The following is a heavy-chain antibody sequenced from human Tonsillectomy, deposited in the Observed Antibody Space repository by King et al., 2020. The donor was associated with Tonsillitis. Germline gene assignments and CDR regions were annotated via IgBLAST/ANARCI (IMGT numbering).Heavy chain of an antibody. CDR2: ISWNSGSI. Sequence: VQLVESGGGLVQPGRSLRLSCAASGFTFDDYAMHWVRQAPGKGLEWVSGISWNSGSIGYADSLKGRLTISRDNAKNSLYLQMNSLRAEDTALYYCAKDMGVGATGDAFDIWGQGTMVTVSS. CDR3: AKDMGVGATGDAFDI. D-gene: IGHD1-26*01. CDR1: GFTFDDYA. V-gene: IGHV3-9*01. J-gene: IGHJ3*02.